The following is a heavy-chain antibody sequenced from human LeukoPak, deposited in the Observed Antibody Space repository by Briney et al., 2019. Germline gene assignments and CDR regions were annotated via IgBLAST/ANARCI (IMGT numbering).Heavy chain of an antibody. D-gene: IGHD4-17*01. V-gene: IGHV3-66*02. Sequence: PGGSLRLSCAASGFIVNTNYMTWVRQAPGKGLQWVAILFSDRRTFYADTVKGRFTVSRDNSKNTLYLQMNSLRPEDTAVYYCAKDVVIGASYDYGDYIPLPHWGQGTLVTVSS. CDR3: AKDVVIGASYDYGDYIPLPH. CDR1: GFIVNTNY. J-gene: IGHJ1*01. CDR2: LFSDRRT.